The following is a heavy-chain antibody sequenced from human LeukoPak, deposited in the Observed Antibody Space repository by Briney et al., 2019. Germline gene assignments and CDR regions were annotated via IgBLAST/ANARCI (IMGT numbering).Heavy chain of an antibody. J-gene: IGHJ4*02. CDR1: GDTFTGYY. Sequence: ASVKVSCKASGDTFTGYYIHWVRQAPGQGLEWMGWINPNNGGTNYAQKFQGRVTMTRDTSISTAYMELSRLRSDDTAVYYCAREVDYYDTSDYFPLGYWGQGTLVTVSS. CDR2: INPNNGGT. D-gene: IGHD3-22*01. CDR3: AREVDYYDTSDYFPLGY. V-gene: IGHV1-2*02.